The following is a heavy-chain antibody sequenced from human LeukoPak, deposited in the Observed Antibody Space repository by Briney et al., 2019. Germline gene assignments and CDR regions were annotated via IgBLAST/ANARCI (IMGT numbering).Heavy chain of an antibody. Sequence: GGSLRLSCAASGFTFSSYGMHWVRQAPGKGLEWVAVISYDGSNKYYADSVKGRFTIYRDNSKNSLYLQMNSLRAEDTAVYYCARIYGSGNMDVWGKGTTVTISS. CDR2: ISYDGSNK. CDR1: GFTFSSYG. D-gene: IGHD3-10*01. V-gene: IGHV3-30*03. J-gene: IGHJ6*03. CDR3: ARIYGSGNMDV.